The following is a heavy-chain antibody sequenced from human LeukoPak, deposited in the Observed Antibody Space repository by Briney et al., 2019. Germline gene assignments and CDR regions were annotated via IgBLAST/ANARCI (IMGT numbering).Heavy chain of an antibody. Sequence: PSETLSLTCTVSGSSISSSSYYWGWIRQPPGKGLEWIGSIFYSGSTYYNPSLKSRVTISVDTSKNQFSLKLSSVTAADTAVYYCARQGVLRYFGRCEWFDPWGQGTLVTVSS. V-gene: IGHV4-39*07. CDR2: IFYSGST. D-gene: IGHD3-9*01. CDR3: ARQGVLRYFGRCEWFDP. J-gene: IGHJ5*02. CDR1: GSSISSSSYY.